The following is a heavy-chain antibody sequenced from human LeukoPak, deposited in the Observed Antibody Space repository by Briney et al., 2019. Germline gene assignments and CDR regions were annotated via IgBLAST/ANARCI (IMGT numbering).Heavy chain of an antibody. D-gene: IGHD2-2*01. J-gene: IGHJ4*02. CDR2: INHSGST. Sequence: SETLSLTCAVYGGSLSGHYWDWIRQPQGKGLEWIREINHSGSTSYNPSLKSRVTISADTSKNQFSLKLRSVTAADTAVYYCARGIVVVPAAIDQFDYWGQGTLVTVSS. CDR3: ARGIVVVPAAIDQFDY. V-gene: IGHV4-34*01. CDR1: GGSLSGHY.